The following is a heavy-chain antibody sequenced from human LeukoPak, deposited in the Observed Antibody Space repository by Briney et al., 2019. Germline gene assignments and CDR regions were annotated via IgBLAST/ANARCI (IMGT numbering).Heavy chain of an antibody. CDR2: ISTYHDIT. D-gene: IGHD3-3*01. CDR3: ARSLHSYDIRGGHCYGY. Sequence: ASVKVSCKASGYTFTNIGISWVRQAPGQGLEWMGWISTYHDITDYAQKFHGRVTMTKDTSTATVYMELRSLTSYDTAVYFCARSLHSYDIRGGHCYGYWGQGTLVTVSS. CDR1: GYTFTNIG. V-gene: IGHV1-18*01. J-gene: IGHJ4*02.